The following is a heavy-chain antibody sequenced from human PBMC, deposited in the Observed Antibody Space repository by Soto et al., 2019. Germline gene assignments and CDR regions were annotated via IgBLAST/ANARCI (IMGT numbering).Heavy chain of an antibody. CDR1: GFPFSAYA. D-gene: IGHD3-22*01. CDR2: IGGSGTTI. V-gene: IGHV3-21*01. J-gene: IGHJ6*02. Sequence: GGSLRLSCVASGFPFSAYAVNWVRQTPGKGLEWVCGIGGSGTTIYYADSVKGRFTISRDNAKNSLYLQMNSLRAEDTAVYYCARYDSSGYYWPYYYYGMDVWGQGTTVTVSS. CDR3: ARYDSSGYYWPYYYYGMDV.